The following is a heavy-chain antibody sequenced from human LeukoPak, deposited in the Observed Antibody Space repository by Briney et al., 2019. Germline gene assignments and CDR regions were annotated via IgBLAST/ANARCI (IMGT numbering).Heavy chain of an antibody. J-gene: IGHJ5*02. CDR3: ARDRRYSYGS. D-gene: IGHD5-18*01. Sequence: AGGSLRLSCAASGFTSSSYWMSWVRQAPGKGLEWVANIKQDGSEKYYVDSVKGRFTISRDNAKNSLYLQMNSLRAEDTAVYYCARDRRYSYGSWGQGTLVTVSS. CDR2: IKQDGSEK. V-gene: IGHV3-7*03. CDR1: GFTSSSYW.